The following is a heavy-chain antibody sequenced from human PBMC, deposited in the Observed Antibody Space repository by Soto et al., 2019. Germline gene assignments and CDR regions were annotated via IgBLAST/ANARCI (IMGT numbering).Heavy chain of an antibody. CDR2: IIPIFGTA. CDR3: ARVRDYYDSSGYSFDY. J-gene: IGHJ4*02. CDR1: GGTFSSYA. V-gene: IGHV1-69*13. Sequence: SGKVSCNASGGTFSSYATSWVRQAPGQGLEWMGGIIPIFGTANYAQKFQGRVTITADESTSTAYMELSSLRSEDTAVYYCARVRDYYDSSGYSFDYWGQGTLVTVYS. D-gene: IGHD3-22*01.